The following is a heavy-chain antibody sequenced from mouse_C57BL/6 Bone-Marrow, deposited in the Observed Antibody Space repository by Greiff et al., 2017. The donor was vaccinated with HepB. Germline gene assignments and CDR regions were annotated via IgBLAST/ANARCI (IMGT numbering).Heavy chain of an antibody. CDR3: ARFYYGSSHYFDY. CDR2: IHPNSGST. Sequence: VKLQQPGAELVKPGASVKLSCKASGYTFTSYWMHWVKQRPGQGLEWIGMIHPNSGSTNYNEKFKSKATLTVDKSSSTAYMQLSSLTSEDSAVYYCARFYYGSSHYFDYWGQGTTLTVSS. V-gene: IGHV1-64*01. J-gene: IGHJ2*01. D-gene: IGHD1-1*01. CDR1: GYTFTSYW.